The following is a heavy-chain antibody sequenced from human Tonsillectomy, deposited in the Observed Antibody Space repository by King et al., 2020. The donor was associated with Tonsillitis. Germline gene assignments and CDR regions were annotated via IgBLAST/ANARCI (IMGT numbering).Heavy chain of an antibody. CDR3: ARDVITFGGIVGRYFDL. CDR1: GGSISSSNW. D-gene: IGHD3-16*02. CDR2: VYHSGST. V-gene: IGHV4-4*02. J-gene: IGHJ2*01. Sequence: VQLVESGPGLVKPSGTVSLTCVVSGGSISSSNWWTWVRQPPGMGLEWIGEVYHSGSTNYNPSLKSRVSISLDKSTNQFSLKLRSLTATDTAVYYCARDVITFGGIVGRYFDLWGRGTLVTVSS.